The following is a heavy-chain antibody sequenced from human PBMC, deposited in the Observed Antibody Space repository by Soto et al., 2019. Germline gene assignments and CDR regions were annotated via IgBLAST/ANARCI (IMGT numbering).Heavy chain of an antibody. V-gene: IGHV1-69*01. Sequence: QVQLVQSGAEVKKPGSSVKVSCKASGGTFSSYAISWVRQAPGQGLEWMGGIIPIFGTANYAQKFQGRVTITADESTSTAYMELSSLRSEDTAVYYCARVPYSSGWAANYYYYGMDVWGQGTTVTVSS. CDR3: ARVPYSSGWAANYYYYGMDV. J-gene: IGHJ6*02. CDR1: GGTFSSYA. CDR2: IIPIFGTA. D-gene: IGHD6-19*01.